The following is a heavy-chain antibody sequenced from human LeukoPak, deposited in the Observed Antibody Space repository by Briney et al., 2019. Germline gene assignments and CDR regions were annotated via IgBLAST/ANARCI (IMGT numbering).Heavy chain of an antibody. CDR1: GGSFSGYY. Sequence: PSETLTLTCAVYGGSFSGYYWSWIRQPPGKGLEWIGEINHSGSTNYNPSLKSRVTISVDTSKNQFSLKLSSVTAADTAVYYCAREVGRRGYSYGYPLFVYFDYWGQGTLVTVSS. CDR3: AREVGRRGYSYGYPLFVYFDY. V-gene: IGHV4-34*01. D-gene: IGHD5-18*01. CDR2: INHSGST. J-gene: IGHJ4*02.